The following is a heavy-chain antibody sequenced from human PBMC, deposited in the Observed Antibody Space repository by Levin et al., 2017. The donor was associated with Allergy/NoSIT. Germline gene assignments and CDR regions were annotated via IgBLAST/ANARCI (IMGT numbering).Heavy chain of an antibody. J-gene: IGHJ4*02. D-gene: IGHD2-2*01. Sequence: PSETLSLTCTVSGASISSYHWSWIRQPPGKGLEWIGYIHNSGSTSYNPSLKSRVTISADTSKNQFSLKLSSVTAADTAMYYCARQWCTTTDCYPFDYWGQGILVTVSS. CDR1: GASISSYH. CDR3: ARQWCTTTDCYPFDY. CDR2: IHNSGST. V-gene: IGHV4-59*08.